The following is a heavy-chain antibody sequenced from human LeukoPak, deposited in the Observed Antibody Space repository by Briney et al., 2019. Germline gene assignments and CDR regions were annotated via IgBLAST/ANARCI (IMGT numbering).Heavy chain of an antibody. J-gene: IGHJ4*02. CDR1: GGSISSYY. CDR2: IYTSGST. Sequence: SETLSLTCTVSGGSISSYYWNWIRQPAGKGLEWIGRIYTSGSTNYNPSLKSRVTMSVDTSKNQFSLKLSSVTAADTAVYYCARMEMATITYFDYWGQGTLVTVSS. V-gene: IGHV4-4*07. CDR3: ARMEMATITYFDY. D-gene: IGHD5-24*01.